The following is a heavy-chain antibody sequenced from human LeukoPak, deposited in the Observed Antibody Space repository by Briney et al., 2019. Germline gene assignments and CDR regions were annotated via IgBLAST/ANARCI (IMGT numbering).Heavy chain of an antibody. CDR3: ASATYDSSGYYYVGYFQH. Sequence: SETLSLTCAVYGGSFSGYYWSWIRQPPGKGLEWIGEINHSGSTNYNPSLKSRVTISVDTSKNQFSLKLSSVTAADTAVYYCASATYDSSGYYYVGYFQHWGQGTLVTVSS. D-gene: IGHD3-22*01. V-gene: IGHV4-34*01. CDR2: INHSGST. J-gene: IGHJ1*01. CDR1: GGSFSGYY.